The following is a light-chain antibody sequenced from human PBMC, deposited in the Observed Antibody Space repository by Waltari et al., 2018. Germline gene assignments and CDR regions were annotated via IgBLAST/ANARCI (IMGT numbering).Light chain of an antibody. CDR1: QSVRSNS. CDR2: GAS. J-gene: IGKJ2*01. V-gene: IGKV3-20*01. Sequence: EIVLTQSPGTLSLSPGERATLSCRASQSVRSNSLAWYQQKPGQAPRLLIDGASSRSTSIPDRFSGSGSETDLSFTISRLAPEDFAVYYCQQYGNSPGTFGQGTKLQIK. CDR3: QQYGNSPGT.